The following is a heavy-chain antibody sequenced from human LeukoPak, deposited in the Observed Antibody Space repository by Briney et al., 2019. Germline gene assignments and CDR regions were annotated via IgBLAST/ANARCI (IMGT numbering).Heavy chain of an antibody. V-gene: IGHV4-34*01. CDR1: GGSFSGYY. J-gene: IGHJ2*01. Sequence: SETLSLTCAVYGGSFSGYYWSWIRQPPGKGLEWIGEINHSGSTNYNPSLKSRVTISVDTSRNQFSLQLNSVTPEDTAVYYCARARGYFDLWGRGTLVTVSS. CDR2: INHSGST. CDR3: ARARGYFDL.